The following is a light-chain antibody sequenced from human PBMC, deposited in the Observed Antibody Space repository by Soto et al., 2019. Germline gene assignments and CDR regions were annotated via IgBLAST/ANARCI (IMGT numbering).Light chain of an antibody. CDR1: SGFVGSFSL. Sequence: QCVLGQPAPVSRSRGQSSTISCTGTSGFVGSFSLVSWYQPHPGKAPKVMISEGHRRPSSVPDRFSGSTSANSASLTISGLQADDEADYYCCLYIGGTTYVFGTGTKVT. V-gene: IGLV2-23*01. J-gene: IGLJ1*01. CDR3: CLYIGGTTYV. CDR2: EGH.